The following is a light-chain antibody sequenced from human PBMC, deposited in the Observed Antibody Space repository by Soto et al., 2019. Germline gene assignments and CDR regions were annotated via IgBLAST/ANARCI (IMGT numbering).Light chain of an antibody. J-gene: IGLJ1*01. CDR3: CSYTTSNTRQIV. CDR1: SSDVGGYNY. V-gene: IGLV2-14*01. Sequence: QSVLTQPASVSGSPGQSITISCTGTSSDVGGYNYVSWYQQHPDKAPKFMIYDVSNRPSGVSNRFSGSKSGNTASLNISGLQAEDEADYYCCSYTTSNTRQIVFGTGTKLTVL. CDR2: DVS.